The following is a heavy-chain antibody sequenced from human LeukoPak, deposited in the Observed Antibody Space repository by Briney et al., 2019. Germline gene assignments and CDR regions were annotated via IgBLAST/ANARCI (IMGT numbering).Heavy chain of an antibody. Sequence: SETLSLTCTASGGPISSYYWSWIRQPPGKAPEWLRYTYYSGSTNDSPSLRSRVTISVDTSKNQFSLKLSSVTAADTAVYYCARRGRITMIVGYYYYMDVWGKGTTVTVSS. CDR2: TYYSGST. D-gene: IGHD3-22*01. V-gene: IGHV4-59*01. J-gene: IGHJ6*03. CDR1: GGPISSYY. CDR3: ARRGRITMIVGYYYYMDV.